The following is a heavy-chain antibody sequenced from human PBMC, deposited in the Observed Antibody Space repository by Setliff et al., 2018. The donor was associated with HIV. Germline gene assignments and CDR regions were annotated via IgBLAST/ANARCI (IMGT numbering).Heavy chain of an antibody. D-gene: IGHD3-10*01. J-gene: IGHJ4*02. CDR3: ARLSGGMVPNY. Sequence: SETLSLTCAVSGYSIRSGYYWGWIRQSPGKGLEWIGELSPSGTTRSNPSLQSRVTISVDPSKNQILLRLSSVTAADTAVYYSARLSGGMVPNYWGQGTLVTVSS. V-gene: IGHV4-38-2*01. CDR2: LSPSGTT. CDR1: GYSIRSGYY.